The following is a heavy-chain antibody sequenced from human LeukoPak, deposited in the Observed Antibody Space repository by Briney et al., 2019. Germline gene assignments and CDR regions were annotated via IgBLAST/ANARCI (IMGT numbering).Heavy chain of an antibody. CDR3: GRGAAAGTGGMDV. V-gene: IGHV3-21*01. CDR2: ISSSSSYI. CDR1: GFTFSSYS. Sequence: GSLRLSCAASGFTFSSYSMNWVRQAPGKGLEWVSSISSSSSYIYYADSVKGRFTISGDNAKNSLYLQMNSLRAEDTAVYYCGRGAAAGTGGMDVWGQGTTVTVSS. J-gene: IGHJ6*02. D-gene: IGHD6-13*01.